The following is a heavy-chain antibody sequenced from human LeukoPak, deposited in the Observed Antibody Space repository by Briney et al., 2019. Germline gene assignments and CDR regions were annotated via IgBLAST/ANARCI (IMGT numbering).Heavy chain of an antibody. V-gene: IGHV3-33*08. J-gene: IGHJ2*01. CDR3: ARDRRYGDSLWYFDL. D-gene: IGHD4-17*01. CDR2: IWYDGSNK. CDR1: GFTFSSYA. Sequence: PGRSLRLSCAASGFTFSSYAMHWVRQAPGKGLEWVAVIWYDGSNKYYADSVKGRFTISRDNSKNTLYLQMNSLRAEDTAVYYCARDRRYGDSLWYFDLWGRGTLVTVSS.